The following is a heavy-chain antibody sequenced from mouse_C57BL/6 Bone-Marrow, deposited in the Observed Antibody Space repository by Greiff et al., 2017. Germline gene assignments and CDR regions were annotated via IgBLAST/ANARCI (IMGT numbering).Heavy chain of an antibody. J-gene: IGHJ2*01. CDR2: IDPSDSYT. CDR3: ARSLYYYGSRGFDY. CDR1: GYTFTSYW. D-gene: IGHD1-1*01. V-gene: IGHV1-69*01. Sequence: QVQLQQSGAELVMPGASVKLSCKASGYTFTSYWMHWVKQRPGQGLEWIGEIDPSDSYTNYNQKFKGKSTLTVDKSSSTAYMQLSSLTSEDSAVYYCARSLYYYGSRGFDYWGQGTTLTVSS.